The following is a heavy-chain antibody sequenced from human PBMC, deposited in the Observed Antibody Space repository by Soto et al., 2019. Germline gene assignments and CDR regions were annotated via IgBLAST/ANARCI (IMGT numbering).Heavy chain of an antibody. CDR1: GYTFTSYA. D-gene: IGHD1-26*01. CDR3: ARDLPFLGGFYFYGMYG. J-gene: IGHJ6*02. Sequence: ASVKVSCKASGYTFTSYAMHWVRQAPGQRLEWMGWINGGNGNTKYSQKFQDRVTIARDTSASTAYVELSSLRSEDTAVYYCARDLPFLGGFYFYGMYGWGQGTTVTVSS. CDR2: INGGNGNT. V-gene: IGHV1-3*01.